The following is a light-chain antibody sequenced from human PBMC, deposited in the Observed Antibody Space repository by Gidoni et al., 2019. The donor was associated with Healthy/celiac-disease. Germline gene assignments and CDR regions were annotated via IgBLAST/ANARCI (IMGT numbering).Light chain of an antibody. J-gene: IGLJ2*01. CDR3: NSRDSSGNRDVV. Sequence: SSELTQDPAVSVALGQTVRITCQGDSLRSYYASWYQQKPEQAPVLVIYGKNNRPPGIPDRFSGSSSGNTASLTITGAQAEDEADYYCNSRDSSGNRDVVFGGGTKLTVL. CDR2: GKN. V-gene: IGLV3-19*01. CDR1: SLRSYY.